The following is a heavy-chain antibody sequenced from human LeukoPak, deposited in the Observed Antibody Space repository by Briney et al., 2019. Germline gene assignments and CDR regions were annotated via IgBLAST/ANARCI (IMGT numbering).Heavy chain of an antibody. CDR2: ISSSNSRI. CDR1: GFTFSNYS. V-gene: IGHV3-48*01. J-gene: IGHJ4*02. CDR3: AKVDGSGNSIFDY. D-gene: IGHD3-22*01. Sequence: GGSLRLSCAASGFTFSNYSMNWVRQAPGKGLEWVSYISSSNSRIYYADSVKGRFTISRDNAKNTLYLQMNSLRVEDTATYYCAKVDGSGNSIFDYWGQGTLVPVSS.